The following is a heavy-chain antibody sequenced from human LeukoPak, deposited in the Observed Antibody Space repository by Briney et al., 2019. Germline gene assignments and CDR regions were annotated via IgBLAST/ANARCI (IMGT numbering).Heavy chain of an antibody. J-gene: IGHJ4*02. CDR2: IRYDGSNK. Sequence: GGSLRLSCAASGFPFSSYGMHWVRQAPGKGLEWVAFIRYDGSNKYYADSVKGPFTISRDNSKNTLYLQMNSLRAEDTAVYYCTSPGSSYYYGSGSYYPFDYWGQGTLVTVSS. CDR1: GFPFSSYG. CDR3: TSPGSSYYYGSGSYYPFDY. D-gene: IGHD3-10*01. V-gene: IGHV3-30*02.